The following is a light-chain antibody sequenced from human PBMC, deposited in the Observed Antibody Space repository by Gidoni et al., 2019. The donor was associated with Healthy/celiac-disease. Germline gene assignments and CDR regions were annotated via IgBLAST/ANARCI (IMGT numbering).Light chain of an antibody. V-gene: IGKV1-33*01. CDR1: QDISNY. CDR2: DAS. J-gene: IGKJ5*01. Sequence: DIQMPQSPSSLSASVGDRVTITCQASQDISNYLNWYQQKPGKAPKLLIYDASNLETGVPSRFSGSGSGTDFTFTISSLQPEDIATYYCQQYDNLITFXQXTRLEIK. CDR3: QQYDNLIT.